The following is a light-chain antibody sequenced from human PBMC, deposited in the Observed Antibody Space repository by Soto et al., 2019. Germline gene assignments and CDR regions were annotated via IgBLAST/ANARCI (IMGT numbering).Light chain of an antibody. Sequence: DIQMTPSPSSLSASVVDRVTITCRASQDISNYLDWYQQKPGKAPKLLIYDASSLESGVPSRFSGSGSGTEYTFTISSLQQQDNAAYYCQQYYNRQLTFGQGTKVDIK. CDR3: QQYYNRQLT. J-gene: IGKJ1*01. CDR1: QDISNY. V-gene: IGKV1-33*01. CDR2: DAS.